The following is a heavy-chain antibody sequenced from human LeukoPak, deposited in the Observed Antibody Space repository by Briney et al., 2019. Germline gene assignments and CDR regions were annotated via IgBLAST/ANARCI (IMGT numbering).Heavy chain of an antibody. D-gene: IGHD3-9*01. CDR2: IYYSGST. J-gene: IGHJ5*02. CDR3: ARAHQFDWTNWFDP. Sequence: SETLSLTCTVSGGSISSGGYYWSWIRQHPGKGLEWIGYIYYSGSTYYNPSLKSRVTISVDTSKNQFSLKLSSVTAADTAVYYCARAHQFDWTNWFDPWGQGTLVTVSS. V-gene: IGHV4-31*03. CDR1: GGSISSGGYY.